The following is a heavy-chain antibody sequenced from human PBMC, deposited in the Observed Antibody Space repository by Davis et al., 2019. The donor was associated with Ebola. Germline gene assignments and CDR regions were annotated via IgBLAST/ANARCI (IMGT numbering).Heavy chain of an antibody. CDR2: ISGSGTTI. D-gene: IGHD6-13*01. Sequence: PGGSLRLSCAASGFTFSTYSMNWVRQAPGKGLEWVSYISGSGTTIYYADSVKGRFTISRDNAKNSLYLQMNSLRDEDTAVYYCATVRTYSSTYWGQGTLVTVSS. CDR1: GFTFSTYS. CDR3: ATVRTYSSTY. J-gene: IGHJ4*02. V-gene: IGHV3-48*02.